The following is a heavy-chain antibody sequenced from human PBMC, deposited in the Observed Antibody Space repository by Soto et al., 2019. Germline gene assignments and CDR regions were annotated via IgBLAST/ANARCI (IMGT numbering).Heavy chain of an antibody. D-gene: IGHD6-13*01. V-gene: IGHV4-39*07. CDR1: GDSISSSSYD. CDR2: INRSGST. J-gene: IGHJ4*02. Sequence: NPSETLSLTCTVSGDSISSSSYDWGWIRQPPGKGLEWIGNINRSGSTDYHPSFKSRVTISVDMSKNQFSLKLSSVTAADTAVYYCARAGRSAGSYWGQGTLVTVPQ. CDR3: ARAGRSAGSY.